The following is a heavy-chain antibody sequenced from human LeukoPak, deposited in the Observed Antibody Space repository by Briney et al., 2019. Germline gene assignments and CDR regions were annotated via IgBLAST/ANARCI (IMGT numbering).Heavy chain of an antibody. Sequence: ASVKVSCKASGYTFTGYYMRWVRQAPGQGLEWMGRINPNSGGTNYAQKFQGRVTMTRDTSISTAYMELSRLRSDDTAVYYCASGVYSSSWYWFDPWGQGTLVTVSS. CDR2: INPNSGGT. CDR3: ASGVYSSSWYWFDP. J-gene: IGHJ5*02. CDR1: GYTFTGYY. D-gene: IGHD6-13*01. V-gene: IGHV1-2*06.